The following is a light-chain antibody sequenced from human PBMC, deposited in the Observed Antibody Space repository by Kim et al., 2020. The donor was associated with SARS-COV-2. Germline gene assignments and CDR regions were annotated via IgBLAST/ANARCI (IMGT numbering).Light chain of an antibody. J-gene: IGLJ1*01. CDR2: QDS. V-gene: IGLV3-1*01. CDR1: KLGDKY. CDR3: QAWDSSRGV. Sequence: SSELTQPPSVSVSPGQTASITCSGDKLGDKYACWYQQKPGQSPVLVIYQDSKRPSGIPERFSGSNSGNTATLTISGTQAMDEADYYCQAWDSSRGVFGTGTKVTVL.